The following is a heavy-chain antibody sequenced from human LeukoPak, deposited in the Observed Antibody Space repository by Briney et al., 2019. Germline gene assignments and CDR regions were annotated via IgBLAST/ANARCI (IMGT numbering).Heavy chain of an antibody. CDR2: ISASGGNT. Sequence: GGSLRLSCAASGFTFSSYAMSWVRQAPGKGLEWVLVISASGGNTYYADSVKGRFTISRDNSKNTLYLQMNSLRAEDTAVYYCAKENHGIVGATTLIDYWGQGTLVTVSS. CDR3: AKENHGIVGATTLIDY. CDR1: GFTFSSYA. D-gene: IGHD1-26*01. V-gene: IGHV3-23*01. J-gene: IGHJ4*02.